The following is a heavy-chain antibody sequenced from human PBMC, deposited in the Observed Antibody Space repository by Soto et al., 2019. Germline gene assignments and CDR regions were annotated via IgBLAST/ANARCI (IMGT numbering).Heavy chain of an antibody. Sequence: QVQLVQSGAEVKKPGASVKVSCKASGYTFTGYYMHWVRQAPGQGLEWMGWINPNSGGTNYAQKFQGWVIMSRDTSISTAYMELIRLSSDDTAVYYCARGGRYDYVWGSYRPSDFDYWGQGTLVTGSS. CDR3: ARGGRYDYVWGSYRPSDFDY. CDR2: INPNSGGT. CDR1: GYTFTGYY. V-gene: IGHV1-2*04. D-gene: IGHD3-16*02. J-gene: IGHJ4*02.